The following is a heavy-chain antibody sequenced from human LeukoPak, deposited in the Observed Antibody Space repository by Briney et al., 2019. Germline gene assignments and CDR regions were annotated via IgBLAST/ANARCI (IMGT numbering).Heavy chain of an antibody. J-gene: IGHJ4*02. CDR3: ARDGYTISNYFDY. Sequence: GGSLRLSCAASGFTFSTYSMNWVRQAPGKGLEWVANIKQDGSEKYYVDSVKGRFTISRDNAKNSLYLQMNSLRAEDTAVYYCARDGYTISNYFDYWGQGTLVTVSS. CDR1: GFTFSTYS. V-gene: IGHV3-7*01. D-gene: IGHD5-24*01. CDR2: IKQDGSEK.